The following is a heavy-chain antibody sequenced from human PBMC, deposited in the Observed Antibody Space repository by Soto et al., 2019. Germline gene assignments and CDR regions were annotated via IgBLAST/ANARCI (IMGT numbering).Heavy chain of an antibody. CDR1: GGSISSYY. V-gene: IGHV4-59*08. J-gene: IGHJ6*03. CDR3: ARHTYSGYGPRLYYYYYYMDG. Sequence: SETLSLTCTVSGGSISSYYWSWIRQPPGKGLEWIGYIYYSGSTNYNPSLKSRVTISVDTSTNQFSLKLSSVTAADTAVYYCARHTYSGYGPRLYYYYYYMDGWGKGTTVSVSS. CDR2: IYYSGST. D-gene: IGHD5-12*01.